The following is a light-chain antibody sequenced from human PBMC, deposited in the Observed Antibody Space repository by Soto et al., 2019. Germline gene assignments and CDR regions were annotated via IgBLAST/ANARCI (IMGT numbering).Light chain of an antibody. CDR2: EVS. V-gene: IGLV2-8*01. CDR3: SSYAGSNNWV. CDR1: SRDVGGYHY. J-gene: IGLJ3*02. Sequence: QSALTQPPSASGSPGQSVTISCTGTSRDVGGYHYVSWYQQHPGKAPKLMIYEVSKRPSGVPDRFSGSKSGNTASLTVSGLQAEDEADYYCSSYAGSNNWVFGGGTKVTVL.